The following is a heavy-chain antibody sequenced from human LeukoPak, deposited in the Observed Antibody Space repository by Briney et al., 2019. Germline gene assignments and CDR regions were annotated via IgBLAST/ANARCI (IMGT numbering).Heavy chain of an antibody. J-gene: IGHJ3*02. V-gene: IGHV3-11*01. CDR3: ASRRTVTSTDPHTFDI. D-gene: IGHD4-17*01. CDR1: GFTFRDYY. Sequence: GGALRLSCAASGFTFRDYYMSWIRQAPGKGLEWLSYISSSGNTIFYADSVRGRFTISRDNAMNSLYLQMNSLRAEDTAVYYCASRRTVTSTDPHTFDIWGQGTMVTVSS. CDR2: ISSSGNTI.